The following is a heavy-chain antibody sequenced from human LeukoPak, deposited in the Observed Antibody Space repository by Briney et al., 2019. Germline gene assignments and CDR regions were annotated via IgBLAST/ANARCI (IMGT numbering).Heavy chain of an antibody. D-gene: IGHD4-23*01. CDR3: ARDPSTVVTLIDAFDI. CDR1: GGSFSGYY. V-gene: IGHV4-34*01. Sequence: PSETLSLTCAVYGGSFSGYYWSWIRQPPGKGLEWIGEINHSGSTNYNPSLKSRVTISVDTSKNQFSLKLSSVTAADTAVYYCARDPSTVVTLIDAFDIWGQGTMVTVSS. CDR2: INHSGST. J-gene: IGHJ3*02.